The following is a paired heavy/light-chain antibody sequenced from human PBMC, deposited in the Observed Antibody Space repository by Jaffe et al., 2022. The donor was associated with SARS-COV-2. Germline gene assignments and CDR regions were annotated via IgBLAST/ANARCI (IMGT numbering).Light chain of an antibody. J-gene: IGLJ2*01. Sequence: SYELTQPPSVSVSPGQTASVTCSGDKLGNKYACWYQQKPGQSPVLVIYQDDKRPSGIPERFSGSNSGNTATLTISGTQAMDEADYYCQAWDTSTVIFGGGTKLTVL. V-gene: IGLV3-1*01. CDR2: QDD. CDR1: KLGNKY. CDR3: QAWDTSTVI.
Heavy chain of an antibody. Sequence: QLQLQESGPGLLKPSETLSLTCSVSGGSIRSNSYYWGWIRQPPGKGLEWIGSVYYGGSTYYNPSLKSRVTISVDTSKNEFSLKMTSVSAADTAVYYCARYGFGGTFFDNWGQGTLVTVSS. V-gene: IGHV4-39*01. CDR3: ARYGFGGTFFDN. J-gene: IGHJ4*02. CDR1: GGSIRSNSYY. CDR2: VYYGGST. D-gene: IGHD3-16*01.